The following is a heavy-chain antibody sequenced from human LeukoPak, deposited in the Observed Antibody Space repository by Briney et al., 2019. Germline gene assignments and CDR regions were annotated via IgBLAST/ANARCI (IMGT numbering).Heavy chain of an antibody. CDR3: ARGPRHWGFDF. J-gene: IGHJ4*01. D-gene: IGHD7-27*01. CDR1: GYTFTSYD. CDR2: MNPNSGST. V-gene: IGHV1-8*01. Sequence: ASVTVSCTASGYTFTSYDINWVRQATGQGLEWMGWMNPNSGSTGYAQKFQGRVTMTRNTSISTAYMELSSLTSDDTAVYYSARGPRHWGFDFWGHGALVTVSS.